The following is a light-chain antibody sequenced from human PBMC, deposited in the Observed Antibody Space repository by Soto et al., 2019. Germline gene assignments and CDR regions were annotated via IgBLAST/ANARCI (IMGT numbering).Light chain of an antibody. CDR3: QQSYSTPLT. J-gene: IGKJ4*01. CDR1: QSISSY. CDR2: AAS. Sequence: DLPMTQSPSSLSTSEGDRVTITCRASQSISSYLNWYQQKPGKAPKLLIYAASSLQSGVPSRFSGSGSGTDFTLTISSLQPEDFATYYCQQSYSTPLTFGGGTKVEIK. V-gene: IGKV1-39*01.